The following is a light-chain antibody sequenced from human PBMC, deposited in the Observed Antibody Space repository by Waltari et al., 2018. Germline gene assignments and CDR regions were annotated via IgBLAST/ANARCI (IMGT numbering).Light chain of an antibody. CDR1: SRDVGGYYY. J-gene: IGLJ2*01. CDR2: DVT. Sequence: QSALTQPRSVSGSPGQSVTIPCTGTSRDVGGYYYVPRYQQHPGKAPKLIIYDVTKRPSGVPDRFSGSKSGNTASLTISGLQAEDEADYYCCSYGGSYSFVVFGGGTKLTVL. V-gene: IGLV2-11*01. CDR3: CSYGGSYSFVV.